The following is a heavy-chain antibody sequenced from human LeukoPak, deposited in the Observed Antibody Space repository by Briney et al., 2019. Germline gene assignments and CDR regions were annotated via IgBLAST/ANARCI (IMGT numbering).Heavy chain of an antibody. D-gene: IGHD2-8*01. J-gene: IGHJ4*02. CDR1: GFTFSSYW. V-gene: IGHV3-74*01. CDR2: INSDGIST. Sequence: GGSLRLSCAASGFTFSSYWLHWVRQAPGKGLVWVSRINSDGISTSYADSVKGRFTISRDNAKNTLYVQMNSLRAEDTAVYYCARDLNGQYLNYWGQGTLVTVSS. CDR3: ARDLNGQYLNY.